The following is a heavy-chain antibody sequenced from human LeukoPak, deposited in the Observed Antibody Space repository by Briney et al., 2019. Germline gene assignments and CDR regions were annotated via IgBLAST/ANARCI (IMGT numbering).Heavy chain of an antibody. D-gene: IGHD6-13*01. CDR3: ARQKLAQDYYYGMDV. CDR2: INHSGST. V-gene: IGHV4-34*01. Sequence: SEALSLTCAVYGGSFSGYYWIWIRQPPGKGLEWIGEINHSGSTNYNPSLKSRITISVDMSKNQFSLKVSSVTAADTAVYYCARQKLAQDYYYGMDVWNKGTTVTVSS. CDR1: GGSFSGYY. J-gene: IGHJ6*04.